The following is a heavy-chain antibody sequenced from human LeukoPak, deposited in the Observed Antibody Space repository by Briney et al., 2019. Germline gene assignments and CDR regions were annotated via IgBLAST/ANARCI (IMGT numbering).Heavy chain of an antibody. CDR1: GYTFTRYD. CDR2: MNYNSGKT. V-gene: IGHV1-8*01. D-gene: IGHD6-13*01. CDR3: ARGSRNYYFDY. Sequence: ASLKGSCEALGYTFTRYDIYWVRQATGHRLGWVGCMNYNSGKTGYAQKFQGRVTMTRNTSISTAYMELSSLRSEDTAVYCCARGSRNYYFDYWGQGTLVTVSS. J-gene: IGHJ4*02.